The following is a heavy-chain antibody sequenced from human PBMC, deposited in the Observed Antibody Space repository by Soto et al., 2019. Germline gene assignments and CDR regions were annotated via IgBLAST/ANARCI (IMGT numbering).Heavy chain of an antibody. J-gene: IGHJ4*02. CDR3: VKGGPFCCNDCTRSY. Sequence: EVQLLESGGGLVQPGGSLRLSCADSGFSFKTYGMTWVRQAPGKGLEGVAHIGLSNSDTYYADSVKGRFTISTDNSKNMVYLQMNSLIDADTAVYYCVKGGPFCCNDCTRSYWGRGTLVTVSS. CDR1: GFSFKTYG. V-gene: IGHV3-23*01. D-gene: IGHD3-10*01. CDR2: IGLSNSDT.